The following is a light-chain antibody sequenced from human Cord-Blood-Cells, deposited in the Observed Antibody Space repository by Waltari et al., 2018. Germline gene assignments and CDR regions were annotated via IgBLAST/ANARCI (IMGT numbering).Light chain of an antibody. J-gene: IGKJ2*01. CDR1: QSISSW. V-gene: IGKV1-5*01. CDR3: QQYNSYSPYT. CDR2: DAS. Sequence: DIQMTQSPSTLSASVGDRVTITYRASQSISSWLAWYQQKPGKAPKLRIYDASSLESGVPSRFSGTVSGTEFTLTISSLQPDDFATYYCQQYNSYSPYTFGQGTKLEIK.